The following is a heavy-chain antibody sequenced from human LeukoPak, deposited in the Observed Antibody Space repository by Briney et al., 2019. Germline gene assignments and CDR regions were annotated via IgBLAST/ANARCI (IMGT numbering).Heavy chain of an antibody. V-gene: IGHV4-39*07. D-gene: IGHD3-3*01. J-gene: IGHJ5*02. CDR1: GGSISNSRDY. CDR3: ARGYDFWSGLVGGWFDP. Sequence: SETLSLTCTVSGGSISNSRDYWAWIRQPPGKGLEWIANIYSSGSTYYNPSLKSRVTISVDTSNNQFSLKLSSVTAADTAVYYCARGYDFWSGLVGGWFDPWGQGTLVTVSS. CDR2: IYSSGST.